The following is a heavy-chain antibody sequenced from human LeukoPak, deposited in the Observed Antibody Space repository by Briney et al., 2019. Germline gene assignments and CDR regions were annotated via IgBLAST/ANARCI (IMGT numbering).Heavy chain of an antibody. Sequence: GGSLRLSCTVSGFTFSHYRMSWVRQAPGKGLEWVANIKQDGSEKYFVDSVKGRFTISRDNAKNSLYLQMNSLRAEDTAVYYCARLYGSGSLDYWGQGTLVTVSS. CDR2: IKQDGSEK. J-gene: IGHJ4*02. CDR1: GFTFSHYR. CDR3: ARLYGSGSLDY. D-gene: IGHD3-10*01. V-gene: IGHV3-7*01.